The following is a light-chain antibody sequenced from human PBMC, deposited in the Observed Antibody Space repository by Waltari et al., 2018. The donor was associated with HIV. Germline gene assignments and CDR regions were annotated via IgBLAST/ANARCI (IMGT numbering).Light chain of an antibody. CDR3: QQRNNWPLT. Sequence: EIVLTQSPATLSLSPGGRATLSCRASQSVGSYLAWYQQKPGQVPRLLIYEASKRATGIPARFSGSGSGTDFTLTISSLEPEDFAFYYCQQRNNWPLTFGGGTKVGIK. J-gene: IGKJ4*01. CDR1: QSVGSY. CDR2: EAS. V-gene: IGKV3-11*01.